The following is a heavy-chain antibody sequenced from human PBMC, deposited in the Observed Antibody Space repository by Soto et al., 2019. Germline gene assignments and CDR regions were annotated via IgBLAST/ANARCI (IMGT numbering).Heavy chain of an antibody. CDR3: ARVAVGGTFPPLHGFDY. V-gene: IGHV1-18*01. CDR2: IRAYKGNT. Sequence: SVKVSCKCSVYIFTSYGTSWVRQAPGQGLEWMGWIRAYKGNTEYGQILQVRVTMPTGTSTSTAYMVLKSLRSDDTAVYYFARVAVGGTFPPLHGFDYWGQGTLVTVSS. D-gene: IGHD6-19*01. CDR1: VYIFTSYG. J-gene: IGHJ4*02.